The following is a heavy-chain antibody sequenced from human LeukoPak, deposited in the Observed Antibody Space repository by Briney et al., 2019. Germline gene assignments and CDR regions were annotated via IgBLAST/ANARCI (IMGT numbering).Heavy chain of an antibody. CDR2: INPSGGST. V-gene: IGHV1-46*03. D-gene: IGHD1-26*01. Sequence: ASVKVSCKASGYTFTSYYMHWVRQAPGQGLEWMGIINPSGGSTSYAQKFQGRVTMTRDTSTSTVYMELSSLRSEDTAVYYCATRIPNSGSYSHWGQGTLVTISS. CDR3: ATRIPNSGSYSH. J-gene: IGHJ4*02. CDR1: GYTFTSYY.